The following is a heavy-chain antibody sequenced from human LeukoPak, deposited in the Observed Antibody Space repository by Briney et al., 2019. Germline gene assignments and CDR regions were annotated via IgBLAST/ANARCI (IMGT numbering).Heavy chain of an antibody. Sequence: GGSLRLSCAASGFTFSSSAMSWVRQAPGKGLEWVSTISGSDSSTHYADSAKGRFTISRDNSKNTLYLQMNSLRADDTAVYYCAKSGYNRFDYWGQGTLVTVSS. J-gene: IGHJ4*02. CDR3: AKSGYNRFDY. V-gene: IGHV3-23*01. CDR2: ISGSDSST. D-gene: IGHD5-24*01. CDR1: GFTFSSSA.